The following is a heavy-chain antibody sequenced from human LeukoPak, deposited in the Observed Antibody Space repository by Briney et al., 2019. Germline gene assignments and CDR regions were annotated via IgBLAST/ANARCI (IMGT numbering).Heavy chain of an antibody. J-gene: IGHJ4*02. D-gene: IGHD3-3*01. CDR3: AKEEGLQRITIFGVAN. CDR1: GFTLSSYG. V-gene: IGHV3-30*02. CDR2: IRYDGSNK. Sequence: GGSLRLSCAASGFTLSSYGMHWVRQAPGKGLEWVAFIRYDGSNKYYADSVKGRFTISRDNSKNTLYLQMNSLRAEDTAVYYCAKEEGLQRITIFGVANWGQGTLVTVSS.